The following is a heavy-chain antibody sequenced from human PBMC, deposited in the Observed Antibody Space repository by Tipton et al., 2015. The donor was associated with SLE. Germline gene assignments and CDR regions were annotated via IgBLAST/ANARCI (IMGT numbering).Heavy chain of an antibody. J-gene: IGHJ6*02. CDR2: ISAYNGNT. CDR3: ARAGLIASRPTYYYYDMDV. D-gene: IGHD6-6*01. V-gene: IGHV1-18*01. CDR1: GSTFTNYV. Sequence: QVQLVQSGAEVKKPGASVKVSCKASGSTFTNYVISWVRQAPGQGLEWMGWISAYNGNTNYAQKLQGRVTLTTDTSTSTAYMELRSLRSDDTAVYYCARAGLIASRPTYYYYDMDVWGQGTTVTVSS.